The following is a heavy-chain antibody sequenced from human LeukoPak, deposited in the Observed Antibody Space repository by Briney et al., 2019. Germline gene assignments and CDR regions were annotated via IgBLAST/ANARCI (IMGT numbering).Heavy chain of an antibody. J-gene: IGHJ4*02. V-gene: IGHV4-59*08. Sequence: PSETLSLTCTVSGGSISSYYWSWIRQPPGKGLEWIGYIYYSGSTNYNPSLNSRVTISVDTSKNQFSLRLSSVTAADTAIYYCARAVSGRFDYWGQGTLVTVSS. CDR3: ARAVSGRFDY. CDR1: GGSISSYY. CDR2: IYYSGST. D-gene: IGHD6-19*01.